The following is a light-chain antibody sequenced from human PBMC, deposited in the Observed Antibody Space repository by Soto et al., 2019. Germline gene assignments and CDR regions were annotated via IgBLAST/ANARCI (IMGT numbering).Light chain of an antibody. J-gene: IGLJ3*02. CDR3: RSYTSSSTGV. V-gene: IGLV2-14*01. CDR1: TSDVGGYNY. Sequence: QSAPTQPASMSGSPGQSITISCTGSTSDVGGYNYVSWYQHHPGKSPKLVIYEVSDRPSGVSNLFGGSKSGNTGCLNISGLRAEGESYYYCRSYTSSSTGVFGGGTELTVL. CDR2: EVS.